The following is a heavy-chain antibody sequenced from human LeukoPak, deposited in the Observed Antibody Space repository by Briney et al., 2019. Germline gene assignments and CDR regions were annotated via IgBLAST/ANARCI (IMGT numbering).Heavy chain of an antibody. Sequence: PGGSLRLSCAASGFTFSSYGMHWVRQAPGKGLEWVAFIRYDGSNKYYADSVKGRFTISRDNSKNTLYLQMDSLRAEDTAVYYCAKDPTSGYYYGSGSLYRSRPDYWGQGTLVTVSS. D-gene: IGHD3-10*01. J-gene: IGHJ4*02. CDR2: IRYDGSNK. CDR3: AKDPTSGYYYGSGSLYRSRPDY. V-gene: IGHV3-30*02. CDR1: GFTFSSYG.